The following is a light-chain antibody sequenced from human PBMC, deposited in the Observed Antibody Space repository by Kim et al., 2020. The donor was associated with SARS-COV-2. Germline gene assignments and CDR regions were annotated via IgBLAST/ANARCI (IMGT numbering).Light chain of an antibody. CDR3: QKCDSAPWT. J-gene: IGKJ1*01. Sequence: ESVGDRVTSTCRASQDISNYLAWFQLKPAKAPKLLIYAASALQPGVPSRFSGSGSGTDFTLTVTSLQPEDVATYYCQKCDSAPWTFGQGTKVDIK. CDR1: QDISNY. CDR2: AAS. V-gene: IGKV1-27*01.